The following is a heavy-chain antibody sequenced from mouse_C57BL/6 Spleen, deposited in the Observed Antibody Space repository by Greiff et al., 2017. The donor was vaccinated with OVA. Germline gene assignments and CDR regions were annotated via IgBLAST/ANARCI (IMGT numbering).Heavy chain of an antibody. D-gene: IGHD2-4*01. CDR3: ARLDYDGAMDY. Sequence: QVQLKQSGPELVKPGASVKISCKASGYAFSSSWMNWVKQRPGKGLEWIGRIYPGDGDTNYNGKFKGKATLTADKSSSTAYMQLSSLTSEDSAVYFCARLDYDGAMDYWGQGTSVTVAS. V-gene: IGHV1-82*01. J-gene: IGHJ4*01. CDR2: IYPGDGDT. CDR1: GYAFSSSW.